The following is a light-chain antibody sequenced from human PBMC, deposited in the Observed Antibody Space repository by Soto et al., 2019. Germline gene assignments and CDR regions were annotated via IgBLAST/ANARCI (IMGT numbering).Light chain of an antibody. Sequence: VLTQPPSASGTPGQRVTISCSGSSSNIGSNSVNWYQQVPGTAPKLVIHSNNQRPSGVPGRFSGSKSGTSASLAIGGLLSEDESDYYCAAWDDSLNGYVFGTGTKVTVL. CDR3: AAWDDSLNGYV. CDR1: SSNIGSNS. CDR2: SNN. V-gene: IGLV1-44*01. J-gene: IGLJ1*01.